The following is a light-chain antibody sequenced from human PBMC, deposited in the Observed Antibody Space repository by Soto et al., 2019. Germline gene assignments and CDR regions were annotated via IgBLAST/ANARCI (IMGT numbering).Light chain of an antibody. Sequence: DIQMTQSPSTLSASVGDRVTITCRASQSISSWLAWYQQKPGKAPNLLIYKASTLESGVPSRFSGSGSGTEFTLTISSVQPDDFATYYCQQYKDYPLTFGGGTKVVIK. J-gene: IGKJ4*01. CDR1: QSISSW. CDR3: QQYKDYPLT. V-gene: IGKV1-5*03. CDR2: KAS.